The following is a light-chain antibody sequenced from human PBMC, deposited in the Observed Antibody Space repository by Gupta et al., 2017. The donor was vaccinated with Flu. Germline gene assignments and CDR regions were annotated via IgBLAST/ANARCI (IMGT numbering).Light chain of an antibody. Sequence: ERATLSCRASQSVDRRSLAWYQQKPGQAPRLPIYGVSTRATGIPDRFSGSGSGTDFTLTISRLEPEDFAVYFCQQYGRSPLTFGGGTKVEIK. J-gene: IGKJ4*01. V-gene: IGKV3-20*01. CDR2: GVS. CDR1: QSVDRRS. CDR3: QQYGRSPLT.